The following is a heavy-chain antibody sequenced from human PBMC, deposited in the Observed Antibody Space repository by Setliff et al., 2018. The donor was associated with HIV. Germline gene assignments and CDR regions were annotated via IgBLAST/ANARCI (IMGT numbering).Heavy chain of an antibody. J-gene: IGHJ4*02. Sequence: ETLSLTCTVSGGSISSYSWSWIRQPPGKGLEWIGYIYTSGSTNYNPSLKSRVTISVDTSKNQFSLKLTSVTAADTAVYFCARDTSFGYWGQGTLVTVSS. V-gene: IGHV4-59*01. CDR3: ARDTSFGY. CDR2: IYTSGST. CDR1: GGSISSYS.